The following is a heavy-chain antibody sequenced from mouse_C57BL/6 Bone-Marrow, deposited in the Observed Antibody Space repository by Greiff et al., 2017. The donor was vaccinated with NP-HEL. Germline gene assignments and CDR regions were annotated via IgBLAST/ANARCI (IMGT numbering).Heavy chain of an antibody. CDR2: IDPENGDT. V-gene: IGHV14-4*01. CDR1: GFNIKDDY. Sequence: EVQLVESGAELVRPGASVKLSCTASGFNIKDDYMHWVKQRPEQGLEWIGWIDPENGDTEYASKFQGKATITADTSSNTAYLQLSSLTSEDTAVYYCTPTPYYYGSSDYFDYWGQGTTLTVSS. J-gene: IGHJ2*01. D-gene: IGHD1-1*01. CDR3: TPTPYYYGSSDYFDY.